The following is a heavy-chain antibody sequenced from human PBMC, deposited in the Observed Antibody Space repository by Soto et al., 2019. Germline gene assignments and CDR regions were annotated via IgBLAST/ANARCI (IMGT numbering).Heavy chain of an antibody. CDR3: ASHLRTSPPAGRSWSLCFDP. Sequence: PGESLKISCKGSGYSFTSYWIGWGRQMPGKGLEWMGIIYPGDSDTRYSPSFQGQVTISADKSISTAYLQWSSLKASDTAMYYCASHLRTSPPAGRSWSLCFDPWGQGTLVTVSS. V-gene: IGHV5-51*01. CDR1: GYSFTSYW. CDR2: IYPGDSDT. D-gene: IGHD6-13*01. J-gene: IGHJ5*02.